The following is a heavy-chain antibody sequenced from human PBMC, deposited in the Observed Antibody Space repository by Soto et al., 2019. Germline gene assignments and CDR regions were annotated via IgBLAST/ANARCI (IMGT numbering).Heavy chain of an antibody. CDR3: TRGRIAARTVDYYGMDV. J-gene: IGHJ6*02. V-gene: IGHV3-49*03. CDR1: GFTFGDYA. Sequence: PGGSLRLSCTASGFTFGDYAMSWFRQAPGKGLEWVGFIRSKAYGGTTEYAASVKGRFTISRDDSKSIAYLQMNSLKTEDTAVYYCTRGRIAARTVDYYGMDVWGQGTTVTVSS. CDR2: IRSKAYGGTT. D-gene: IGHD6-6*01.